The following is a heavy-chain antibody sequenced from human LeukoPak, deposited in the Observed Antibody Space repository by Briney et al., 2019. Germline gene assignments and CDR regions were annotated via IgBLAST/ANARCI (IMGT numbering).Heavy chain of an antibody. CDR1: GYTLTELS. Sequence: ASVKVSCKVSGYTLTELSMHWVRQAPGKGLEWMGGFDPEDGKTIYAQKFQGRVTMTEYTSTDTAYMELSSLRSEDTAVYYCATMGFMITFGGVIVTGDFWYFDLWGRGTLVTVSS. J-gene: IGHJ2*01. CDR2: FDPEDGKT. V-gene: IGHV1-24*01. D-gene: IGHD3-16*02. CDR3: ATMGFMITFGGVIVTGDFWYFDL.